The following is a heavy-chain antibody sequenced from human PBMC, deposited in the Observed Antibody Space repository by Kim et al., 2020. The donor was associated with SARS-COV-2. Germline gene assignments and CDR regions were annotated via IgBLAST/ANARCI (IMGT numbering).Heavy chain of an antibody. CDR2: P. CDR3: VRDREYWYFDL. Sequence: PPYAQGFTGRFVFTVDTSVRTAYLQISSLKAEDTAVYYCVRDREYWYFDLWGRGTLVTVSS. V-gene: IGHV7-4-1*02. J-gene: IGHJ2*01.